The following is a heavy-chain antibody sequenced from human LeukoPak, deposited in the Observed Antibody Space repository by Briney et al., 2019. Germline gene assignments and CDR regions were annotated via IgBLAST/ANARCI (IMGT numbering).Heavy chain of an antibody. J-gene: IGHJ4*02. CDR1: GFTFSSYG. CDR3: ARERSYSSSPSGFDY. V-gene: IGHV3-30*03. CDR2: ISYDGSNK. D-gene: IGHD6-6*01. Sequence: SGGSLRLSCAASGFTFSSYGMHWVRQAPGKGLEWVAVISYDGSNKFHADSVKGRFTVSRDNSRYTLYLQMNSLRAEDTAVYYCARERSYSSSPSGFDYWGQGTLVTVSS.